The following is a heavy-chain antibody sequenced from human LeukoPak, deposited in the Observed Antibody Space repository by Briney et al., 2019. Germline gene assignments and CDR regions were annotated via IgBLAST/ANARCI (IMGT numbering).Heavy chain of an antibody. CDR1: GFTFSSYA. CDR2: ISGSGGST. D-gene: IGHD3-9*01. J-gene: IGHJ4*02. Sequence: GGSLRLSCAASGFTFSSYAMSWVRQAPGKGLDWVSAISGSGGSTYYADSVKGRFTISRDNSKNTLYLQMNSLRAEDTAVYYCAKVGYDILTGYSYYFDSWGQGTLVTVSS. CDR3: AKVGYDILTGYSYYFDS. V-gene: IGHV3-23*01.